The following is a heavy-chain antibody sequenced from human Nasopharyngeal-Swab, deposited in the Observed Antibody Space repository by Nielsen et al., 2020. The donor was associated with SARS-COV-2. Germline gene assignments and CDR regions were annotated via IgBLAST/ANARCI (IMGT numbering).Heavy chain of an antibody. CDR3: AKKDIVVVVAATVFDY. J-gene: IGHJ4*02. CDR2: ISGSGGST. CDR1: GFTFSSYA. Sequence: GGSLRLSSAASGFTFSSYAMGWVRQAPGKGLEWVSSISGSGGSTFYADSVKGRFTISRDNSKNTLYLQMNSLRAEDTAVYYCAKKDIVVVVAATVFDYWGQGTLVTVSS. V-gene: IGHV3-23*01. D-gene: IGHD2-15*01.